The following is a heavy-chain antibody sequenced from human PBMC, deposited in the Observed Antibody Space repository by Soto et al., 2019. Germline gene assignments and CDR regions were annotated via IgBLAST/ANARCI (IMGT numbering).Heavy chain of an antibody. V-gene: IGHV4-34*01. J-gene: IGHJ6*03. Sequence: SETLSLTCAVHGGSFSGYYWSWIRQPPGKGLEWIGEINHSGSTNYNPSLKSRVTISVDTSKNQFSLKLSSVTAADTAVYYCARVTYYYYYYMDVWGKGTTVTVSS. CDR2: INHSGST. CDR3: ARVTYYYYYYMDV. CDR1: GGSFSGYY.